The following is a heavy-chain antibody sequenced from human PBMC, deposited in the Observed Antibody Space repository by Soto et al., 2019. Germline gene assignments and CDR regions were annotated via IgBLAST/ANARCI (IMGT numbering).Heavy chain of an antibody. J-gene: IGHJ5*02. Sequence: PSETLSLTCTVSGGSISSGGYYWNWIRQHPGKGLEWIGYIYYSGSTYYNPSLKSRVTISVDTSKSQFSLKLSSVTAADTAVYYCARYAFLRYFDWLSPWGQGTLVTVSS. D-gene: IGHD3-9*01. CDR1: GGSISSGGYY. V-gene: IGHV4-31*03. CDR3: ARYAFLRYFDWLSP. CDR2: IYYSGST.